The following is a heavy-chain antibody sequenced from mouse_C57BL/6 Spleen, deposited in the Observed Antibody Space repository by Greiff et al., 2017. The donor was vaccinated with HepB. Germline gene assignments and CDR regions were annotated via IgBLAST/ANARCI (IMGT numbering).Heavy chain of an antibody. V-gene: IGHV1-50*01. CDR1: GYTFTSYW. Sequence: QVQLQQSGAELVKPGASVKLSCKASGYTFTSYWMQWVKQRPGQGLEWIGEIDPSDSYTNYNQKFKGKATLTVDTSSSTAYMQLSSLTSEDSAVYYCASDYSNSGGFAYWGQGTLVTVSA. CDR2: IDPSDSYT. D-gene: IGHD2-5*01. J-gene: IGHJ3*01. CDR3: ASDYSNSGGFAY.